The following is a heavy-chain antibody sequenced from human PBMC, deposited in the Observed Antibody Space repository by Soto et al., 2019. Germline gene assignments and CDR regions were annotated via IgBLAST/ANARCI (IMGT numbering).Heavy chain of an antibody. J-gene: IGHJ5*02. V-gene: IGHV5-51*01. CDR2: IYPGDSDT. CDR3: ARHDRAAAGTCWFEP. D-gene: IGHD6-13*01. Sequence: PGESLKISCKGSGYSFTSYWIGWVRQMPGKGLEWMGIIYPGDSDTRYSPSFQGQVTISADKSISTAYLQWSSLKASDTAMYYCARHDRAAAGTCWFEPWGQGTLVTVSS. CDR1: GYSFTSYW.